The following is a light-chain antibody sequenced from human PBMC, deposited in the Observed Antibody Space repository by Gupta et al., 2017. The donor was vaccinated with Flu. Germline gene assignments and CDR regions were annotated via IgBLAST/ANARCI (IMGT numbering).Light chain of an antibody. CDR3: QTWGTGI. V-gene: IGLV4-69*01. CDR2: LNSDGSH. CDR1: SGHSSYA. J-gene: IGLJ1*01. Sequence: QLVLTQSPSASASLGASVKLTCTLRSGHSSYAIAWHQQQPETGPRYLMKLNSDGSHSKGDGIPDRFSGSSSGAERYLPIPSLQSEDEDDYYCQTWGTGIFGTGTKVTVL.